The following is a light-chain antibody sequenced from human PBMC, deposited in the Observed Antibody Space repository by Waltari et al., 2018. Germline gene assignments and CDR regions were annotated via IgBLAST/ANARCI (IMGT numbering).Light chain of an antibody. CDR3: ATWDNSLSIGV. V-gene: IGLV1-51*02. J-gene: IGLJ3*02. CDR2: ESS. Sequence: QSVFTQPPSLSAAPGQKVTISCPGSSTNIGSNSVSWYQHVPGTAPKLLIYESSKRPSEIPDRFSGSKSGTSATLGITGLQIEDEADYHCATWDNSLSIGVFGGGTKLTVL. CDR1: STNIGSNS.